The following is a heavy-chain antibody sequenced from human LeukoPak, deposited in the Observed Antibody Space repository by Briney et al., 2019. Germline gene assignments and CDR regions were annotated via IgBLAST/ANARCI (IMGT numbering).Heavy chain of an antibody. D-gene: IGHD3-22*01. J-gene: IGHJ4*02. V-gene: IGHV3-64D*09. CDR1: GFTFSTYF. CDR3: VKDDSYYYDSSGYPH. CDR2: ISSNGGST. Sequence: GGSLRLSCSASGFTFSTYFMHWVRQAPGEGLEYVSAISSNGGSTYYADSVKGRFTISRDNSKNTLHLQMSSLRAEDTAVYHCVKDDSYYYDSSGYPHWGQGTLVTVSS.